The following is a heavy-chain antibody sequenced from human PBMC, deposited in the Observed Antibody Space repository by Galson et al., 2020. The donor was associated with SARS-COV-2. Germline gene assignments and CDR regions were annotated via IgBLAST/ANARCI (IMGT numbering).Heavy chain of an antibody. CDR2: IYYSGST. J-gene: IGHJ5*02. D-gene: IGHD6-13*01. CDR3: ARDCAVIAAGGVRGWFDP. V-gene: IGHV4-31*03. CDR1: GGSISSGGYY. Sequence: SETLSLTCTVSGGSISSGGYYWSWIRQHPGKGLEWIGYIYYSGSTYYNPSLKSRVTISVDTSKNQFSLKLSSVTAADTAVYYCARDCAVIAAGGVRGWFDPWGQGTLVTVSS.